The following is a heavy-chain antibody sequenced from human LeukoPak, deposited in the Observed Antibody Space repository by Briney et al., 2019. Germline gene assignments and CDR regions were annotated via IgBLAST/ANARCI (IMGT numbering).Heavy chain of an antibody. Sequence: ASVKVSCKASGYNLTGYYMHWVRQAPGQGLEWMGRINPNSGGTKYAQKFRGRVTMTRDTSISTAYMELSRLRSDDTAVYYCARVLRSMVVAATRAFDIWGQGTMVTVSS. CDR2: INPNSGGT. J-gene: IGHJ3*02. V-gene: IGHV1-2*06. CDR1: GYNLTGYY. CDR3: ARVLRSMVVAATRAFDI. D-gene: IGHD2-15*01.